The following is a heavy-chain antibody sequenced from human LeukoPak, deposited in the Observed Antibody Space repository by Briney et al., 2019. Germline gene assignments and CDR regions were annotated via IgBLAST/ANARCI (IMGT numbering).Heavy chain of an antibody. CDR1: GYTFTGYY. Sequence: ASVKVSCKASGYTFTGYYMHWVRQAPGQGLEWMGWINPNSGGTNYAQKFQGRVTMTRDTSISTAYMELSRLRSDETAVYYCASERFLEWLPNYYYYVMDVWGQGTTVTVSS. CDR2: INPNSGGT. CDR3: ASERFLEWLPNYYYYVMDV. D-gene: IGHD3-3*01. J-gene: IGHJ6*02. V-gene: IGHV1-2*02.